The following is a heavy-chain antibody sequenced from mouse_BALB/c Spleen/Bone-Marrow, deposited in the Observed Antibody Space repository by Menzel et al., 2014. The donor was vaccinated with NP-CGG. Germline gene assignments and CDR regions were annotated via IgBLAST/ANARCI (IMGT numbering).Heavy chain of an antibody. CDR1: GYSFTSYW. J-gene: IGHJ4*01. CDR3: ARPRYDYDDAMDY. V-gene: IGHV1S126*01. CDR2: IDPSDSET. Sequence: VHLVESGPQLVRPGASVKISCKASGYSFTSYWMHWVKQRPGQGLEWIGMIDPSDSETRLNQKFKDKATLTVDKSSSTAYMQLSSPTSEDSAVYYCARPRYDYDDAMDYWGQGTSVTGSS. D-gene: IGHD2-4*01.